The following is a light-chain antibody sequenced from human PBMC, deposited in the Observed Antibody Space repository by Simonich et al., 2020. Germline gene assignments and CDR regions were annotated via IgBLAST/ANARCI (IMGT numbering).Light chain of an antibody. CDR3: SSYTSSSTWV. CDR2: DVS. CDR1: RSDVGGYNY. J-gene: IGLJ3*02. Sequence: QPALPQPRPGSGSPGQSVPFPCTGTRSDVGGYNYVPWYQQHPGKAPKLMIYDVSKRPSGVSNRFAGSKSGNTATLTISGLQAEDEADYYCSSYTSSSTWVFGGGTKLTVL. V-gene: IGLV2-11*01.